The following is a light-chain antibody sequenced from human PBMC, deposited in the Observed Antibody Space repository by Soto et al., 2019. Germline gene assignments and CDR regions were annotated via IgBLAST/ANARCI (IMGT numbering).Light chain of an antibody. V-gene: IGLV2-8*01. CDR2: EIT. CDR1: SSDVAAYNY. CDR3: TSFAGGNTVV. J-gene: IGLJ3*02. Sequence: QSALTQHPSASGSLGQSVTISCTGTSSDVAAYNYVSWYQQHPGKAPKLIIFEITKRPSGVPDRFSGSKSGNTASLTVSGLRVEDAADYYCTSFAGGNTVVFGGGTKLTVL.